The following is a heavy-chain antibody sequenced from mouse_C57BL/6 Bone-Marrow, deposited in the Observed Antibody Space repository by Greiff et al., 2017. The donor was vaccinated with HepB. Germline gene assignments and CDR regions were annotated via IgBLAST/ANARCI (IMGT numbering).Heavy chain of an antibody. CDR3: ASRRAGIFDY. D-gene: IGHD3-1*01. Sequence: EVQGVESGGGLVKPGGSLKLSCAASGFTFSDYGMHWVRQAPEKGLEWVAYISSGSSTIYYADTVKGRFTISRDNAKTTLFLQMTSLRSEDTAMYYCASRRAGIFDYWGQGTTLTVSS. J-gene: IGHJ2*01. CDR2: ISSGSSTI. CDR1: GFTFSDYG. V-gene: IGHV5-17*01.